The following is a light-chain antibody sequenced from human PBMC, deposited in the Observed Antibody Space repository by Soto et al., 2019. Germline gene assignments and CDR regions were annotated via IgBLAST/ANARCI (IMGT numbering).Light chain of an antibody. CDR3: QQYNSWPVT. CDR1: QTVTNK. CDR2: DAS. Sequence: EIVMTQSPATLSVSPGERVVLSCRATQTVTNKLDWYQQKPGQAPRLLIYDASIRATGIPARFSGSGSGTEFTLTISSLQSEDFVLYYCQQYNSWPVTFGGGTKVEIK. V-gene: IGKV3-15*01. J-gene: IGKJ4*01.